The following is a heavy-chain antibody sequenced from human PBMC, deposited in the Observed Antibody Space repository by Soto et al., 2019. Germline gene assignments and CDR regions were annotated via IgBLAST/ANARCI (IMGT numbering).Heavy chain of an antibody. J-gene: IGHJ5*02. CDR2: MYSGGNT. Sequence: QLQLQESGPGLVKPSETLSLTCTVSGGSFSSSTYYWGWIRQPPGKGLEWIGSMYSGGNTYYNPSLKSRVTVSLDTSKNHFSLKLTSVTAADTAMYYCARQPYDSTGYYYGAWGQGTLVTVSS. CDR1: GGSFSSSTYY. D-gene: IGHD3-22*01. V-gene: IGHV4-39*01. CDR3: ARQPYDSTGYYYGA.